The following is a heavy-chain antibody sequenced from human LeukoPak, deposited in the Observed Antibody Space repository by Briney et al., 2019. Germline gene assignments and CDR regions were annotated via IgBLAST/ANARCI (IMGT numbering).Heavy chain of an antibody. J-gene: IGHJ6*02. CDR3: ARENAEYYYGMDV. V-gene: IGHV3-53*01. Sequence: PGRSLRLSCAASGFTVSSNYMSWVRQAPGKGLEWVSVIYSGGSTYYADSVKGRFTISRDNSKNTLYLQMNSLRAEDTAVYYCARENAEYYYGMDVWGQGTTVTVSS. D-gene: IGHD1-1*01. CDR2: IYSGGST. CDR1: GFTVSSNY.